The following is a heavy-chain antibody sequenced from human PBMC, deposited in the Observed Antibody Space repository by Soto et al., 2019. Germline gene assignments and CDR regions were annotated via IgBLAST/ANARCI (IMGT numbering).Heavy chain of an antibody. CDR2: ISAYNGNT. CDR3: ARNYDFWSGYLTPYYYYGMDV. V-gene: IGHV1-18*01. J-gene: IGHJ6*02. Sequence: WASVKVSCKASGYTFTSYGISWVRRAPGQGLEWMGWISAYNGNTNYAQKLQGRVTMTTDTSTSTAYMELRSLRSDDTAVYYCARNYDFWSGYLTPYYYYGMDVWGQGTTVTVSS. CDR1: GYTFTSYG. D-gene: IGHD3-3*01.